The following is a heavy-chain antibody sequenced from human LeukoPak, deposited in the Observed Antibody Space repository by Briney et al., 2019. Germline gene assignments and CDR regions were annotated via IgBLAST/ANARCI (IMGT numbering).Heavy chain of an antibody. CDR1: GGSFSGYY. V-gene: IGHV4-34*01. D-gene: IGHD6-19*01. J-gene: IGHJ6*03. CDR2: INHSGST. CDR3: GRVSSSGGYSYYYYMDV. Sequence: PSETLSLTCAVYGGSFSGYYWSWIRQPPGKGLEWIGEINHSGSTNYNPSLKSRVTISVDTSKNQFSLKLSSVTAADTAVYYCGRVSSSGGYSYYYYMDVWGKGTTVTVSS.